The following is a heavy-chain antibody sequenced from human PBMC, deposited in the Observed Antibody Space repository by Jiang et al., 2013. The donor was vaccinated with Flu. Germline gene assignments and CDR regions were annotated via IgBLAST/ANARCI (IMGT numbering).Heavy chain of an antibody. CDR3: ARGNCGGDCYGFFFYRGMDV. CDR2: ILPILEKA. CDR1: GGSFNGFG. Sequence: SGAEVKKPGSSVKVSCKASGGSFNGFGISWVRQAPGQGLEWMGGILPILEKANYAQEFQGRVTFTVDKSTSTAYMEMSSLTSEDTAVYYCARGNCGGDCYGFFFYRGMDVWGQGTTVTVSS. V-gene: IGHV1-69*04. J-gene: IGHJ6*02. D-gene: IGHD2-21*02.